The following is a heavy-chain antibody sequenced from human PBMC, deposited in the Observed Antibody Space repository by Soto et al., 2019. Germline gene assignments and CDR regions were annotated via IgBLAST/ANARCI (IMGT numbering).Heavy chain of an antibody. CDR1: GFTFSSYA. CDR3: AKNRDYYDSSGYRSYFDY. V-gene: IGHV3-23*01. CDR2: ISGSGGST. D-gene: IGHD3-22*01. Sequence: PGGSLRLSCAASGFTFSSYAMSWVRQAPGKGLEWVSAISGSGGSTYYADSVKGRFTISRDNSKSTLYLQMNSLRAEDTAVYYCAKNRDYYDSSGYRSYFDYWGQGTLVTVSS. J-gene: IGHJ4*02.